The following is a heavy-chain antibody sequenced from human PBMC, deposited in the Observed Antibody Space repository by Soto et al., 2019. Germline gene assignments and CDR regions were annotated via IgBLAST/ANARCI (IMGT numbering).Heavy chain of an antibody. Sequence: GASVKVSCKASGGTFSSYAISWVRQAPGQGLEWMGGIIPIFGTANYAQKFQGRVTITADESTSTAYMELSSLRSEDTAVYYCASLLCFYYGSGYGMYFCGQWTTVTDSS. CDR1: GGTFSSYA. CDR2: IIPIFGTA. J-gene: IGHJ6*02. CDR3: ASLLCFYYGSGYGMYF. V-gene: IGHV1-69*13. D-gene: IGHD3-10*01.